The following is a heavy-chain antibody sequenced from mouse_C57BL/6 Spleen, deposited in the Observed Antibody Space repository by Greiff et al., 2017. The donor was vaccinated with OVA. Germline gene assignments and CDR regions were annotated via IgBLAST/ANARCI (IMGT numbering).Heavy chain of an antibody. CDR1: GYSITSGYY. J-gene: IGHJ2*01. D-gene: IGHD2-3*01. V-gene: IGHV3-6*01. CDR2: ISYDGSN. Sequence: EVKLQESGPGLVKPSQSLSLTCSVTGYSITSGYYWNWLRQFPGNKLEWMGYISYDGSNNYNASLTNRISLTRDTSKNQFFLKLNSVTTEDTATYYCASDRYDGYYVGYFDYWGQGTTLTVSS. CDR3: ASDRYDGYYVGYFDY.